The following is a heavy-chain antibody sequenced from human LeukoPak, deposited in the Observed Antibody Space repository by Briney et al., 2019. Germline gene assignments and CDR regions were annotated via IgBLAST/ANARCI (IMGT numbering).Heavy chain of an antibody. CDR1: GYTFTGYY. Sequence: ASVKVSCKASGYTFTGYYMHWVRQAPGQGLEWMGWINPNSGGTNYVQKFQGRVTMTRDTSISTAYMELSRLRSDGTAVYYCARLYSSSNFDYWGQGTLVTVSS. CDR2: INPNSGGT. D-gene: IGHD6-6*01. J-gene: IGHJ4*02. CDR3: ARLYSSSNFDY. V-gene: IGHV1-2*02.